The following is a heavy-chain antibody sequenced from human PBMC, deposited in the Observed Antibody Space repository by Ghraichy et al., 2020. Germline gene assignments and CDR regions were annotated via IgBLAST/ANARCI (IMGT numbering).Heavy chain of an antibody. Sequence: ASVKVSCKASGYTFTGYYMHWVRQAPGQGLEWMGWINPNSGGTNYAQKFQGWVTMTRDTSISTAYMELSRLRSDDTAVYYCARGGSSGWYYYYYGMDVWGQGTTVTVSS. V-gene: IGHV1-2*04. CDR2: INPNSGGT. CDR3: ARGGSSGWYYYYYGMDV. D-gene: IGHD6-19*01. CDR1: GYTFTGYY. J-gene: IGHJ6*02.